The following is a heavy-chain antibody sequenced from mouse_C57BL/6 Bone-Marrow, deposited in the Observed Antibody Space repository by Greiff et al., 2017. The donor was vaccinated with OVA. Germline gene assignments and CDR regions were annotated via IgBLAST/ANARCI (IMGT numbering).Heavy chain of an antibody. CDR1: GFPFSSYA. J-gene: IGHJ4*01. CDR2: ISDGGSYT. Sequence: EVMLVESGGGFVKPGGSLKLSCAASGFPFSSYAMSWVRPTPEKRLEWVATISDGGSYTYYPDNVKGRFTISREHAKNNLYLQMSHLKSEDTAMYYCARDYYGSLYAMDYWGQGTSVTVSS. D-gene: IGHD1-1*01. CDR3: ARDYYGSLYAMDY. V-gene: IGHV5-4*01.